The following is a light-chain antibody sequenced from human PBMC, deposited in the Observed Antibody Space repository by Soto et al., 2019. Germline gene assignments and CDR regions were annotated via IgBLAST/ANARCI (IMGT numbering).Light chain of an antibody. V-gene: IGKV3-11*01. CDR3: QPRVNWPPT. J-gene: IGKJ4*01. Sequence: EVVLTQSPASLSLSPGDRATLSCRADQSVSDYLAWYQQKPGQPPRLLFFDASSRATGVPHRFSAGGSGTDFTLIISSLQPEDFAVYYCQPRVNWPPTFGGGTKVEI. CDR2: DAS. CDR1: QSVSDY.